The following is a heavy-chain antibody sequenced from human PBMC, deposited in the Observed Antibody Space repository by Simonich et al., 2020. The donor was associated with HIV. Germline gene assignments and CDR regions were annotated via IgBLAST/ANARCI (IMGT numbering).Heavy chain of an antibody. Sequence: QVQLQQWGAGLLKPSETLSLTCAVYGGSFSGYYWSWIRQPPGKGLEWIGVINHSGNTNYNPSLKSRVTISVDTSKNQFSLKLSSVTAADTAVYYCAREPGDDYGDYLPLYYYYMDVWGKGTTVTVSS. V-gene: IGHV4-34*01. CDR2: INHSGNT. CDR1: GGSFSGYY. J-gene: IGHJ6*03. CDR3: AREPGDDYGDYLPLYYYYMDV. D-gene: IGHD4-17*01.